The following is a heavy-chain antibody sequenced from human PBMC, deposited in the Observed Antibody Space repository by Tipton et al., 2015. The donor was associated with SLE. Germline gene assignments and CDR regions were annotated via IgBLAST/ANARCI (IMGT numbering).Heavy chain of an antibody. D-gene: IGHD3-22*01. Sequence: TLSLTCTVSGGSISSYYWSWIRQPPGKGLEWIGYIYYSGSTNYNPSLKSRVTISVDTSKDQFSLKLSSVTAADTAVYYCARGESSGYLYYFDYWGQGTLVTVSS. J-gene: IGHJ4*02. CDR2: IYYSGST. CDR1: GGSISSYY. V-gene: IGHV4-59*01. CDR3: ARGESSGYLYYFDY.